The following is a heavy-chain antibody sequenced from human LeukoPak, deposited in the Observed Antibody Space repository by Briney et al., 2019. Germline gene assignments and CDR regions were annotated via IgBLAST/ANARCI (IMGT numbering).Heavy chain of an antibody. V-gene: IGHV3-43*02. Sequence: GGSLRLSCAASGFTFDDYAMHWVRQAPGKGLEWVSLISGDGGSTYYADSVKGRFTISRDNSKNSLYLQMNSLRAEDTAVYYCAKDLVAIRYCSGGSCYLFDYWGQGTLVTVSS. CDR2: ISGDGGST. J-gene: IGHJ4*02. CDR3: AKDLVAIRYCSGGSCYLFDY. CDR1: GFTFDDYA. D-gene: IGHD2-15*01.